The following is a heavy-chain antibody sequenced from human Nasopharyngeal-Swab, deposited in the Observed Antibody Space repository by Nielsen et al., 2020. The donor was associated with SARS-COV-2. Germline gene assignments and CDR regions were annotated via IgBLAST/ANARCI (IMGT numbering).Heavy chain of an antibody. Sequence: SETLSLTCTVSGGSISSSSYYWSWIRQPPGKGLEWIGYIYYSGSTNYNPSLKSRVTISVDTSKNQFSLKLSSVTAADTAVYYCARVGVLRYFDNWFDPWGQGTLVTVSS. CDR1: GGSISSSSYY. D-gene: IGHD3-9*01. J-gene: IGHJ5*02. CDR2: IYYSGST. V-gene: IGHV4-61*01. CDR3: ARVGVLRYFDNWFDP.